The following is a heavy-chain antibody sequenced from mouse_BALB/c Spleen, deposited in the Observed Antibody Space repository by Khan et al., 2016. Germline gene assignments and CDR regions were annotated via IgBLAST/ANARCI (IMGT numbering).Heavy chain of an antibody. CDR1: GYIFINYY. J-gene: IGHJ3*01. CDR2: IFPGNVNT. D-gene: IGHD1-1*02. V-gene: IGHV1S56*01. Sequence: QIQLVQPGPELVKPGTSVRISCKAAGYIFINYYIHWLKQGPGQGLEWTGWIFPGNVNTKFNEKFKGKATLTVDKSSTTVYMNLSSLTSEDSAVYFCARQYWYSWFVYWGQGSLVTVSA. CDR3: ARQYWYSWFVY.